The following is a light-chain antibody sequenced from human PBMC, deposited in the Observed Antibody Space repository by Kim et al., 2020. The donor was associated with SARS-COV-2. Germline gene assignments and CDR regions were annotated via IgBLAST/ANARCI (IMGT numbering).Light chain of an antibody. V-gene: IGKV1-39*01. Sequence: DIQMTQSPSSLSASVGDRVTITCRASQFVSSYLNWYQQKPGQAPKLLIYAAINLQGGVPSRFSGSGSGTDFTLAINSLQPEDFAIYYCQQTHNNHPTFGHGTKE. CDR3: QQTHNNHPT. CDR1: QFVSSY. CDR2: AAI. J-gene: IGKJ1*01.